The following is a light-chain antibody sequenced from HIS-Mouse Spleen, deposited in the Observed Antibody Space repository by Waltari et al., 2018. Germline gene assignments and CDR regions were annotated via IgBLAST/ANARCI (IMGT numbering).Light chain of an antibody. CDR2: EVS. Sequence: QSALTQPASVSGSPGQSITISCTGTSSHVGGYNYVPWYQQHPGKAPKLMIYEVSNRPSGVSNRFSGSKSGNTASLTISGLQAEDEADYYCSSYTSSSTFFGTGTKVTVL. CDR3: SSYTSSSTF. V-gene: IGLV2-14*01. J-gene: IGLJ1*01. CDR1: SSHVGGYNY.